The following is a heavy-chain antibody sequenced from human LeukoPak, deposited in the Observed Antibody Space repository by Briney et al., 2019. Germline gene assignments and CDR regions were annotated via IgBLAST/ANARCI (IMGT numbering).Heavy chain of an antibody. Sequence: GGSLRLSCAASGFTFSASSMNWVRQAPGKGLEWVSSISSSSHYIFYADSLKGRFTISRDNAKNSLYLQMNSLRAEDTAGYYCSRGFGRFGELYEHYYHLMDAWGQGTTVTASS. CDR1: GFTFSASS. J-gene: IGHJ6*02. CDR2: ISSSSHYI. V-gene: IGHV3-21*01. CDR3: SRGFGRFGELYEHYYHLMDA. D-gene: IGHD3-10*01.